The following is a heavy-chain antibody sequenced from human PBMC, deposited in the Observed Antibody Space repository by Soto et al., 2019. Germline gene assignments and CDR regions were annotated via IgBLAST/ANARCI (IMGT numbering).Heavy chain of an antibody. V-gene: IGHV4-39*01. CDR1: GGSISSSSYY. CDR3: ARVVGSSFVSDDGMDV. J-gene: IGHJ6*02. Sequence: QLQLQESGPGLVKPSETLSLTCTVSGGSISSSSYYWGWIRQPPGKGLEWIGSIYYSGSTYYNPSLKSRVTISVDTSKNQFSLKLSSVTAADTAVYYCARVVGSSFVSDDGMDVWGQGTTVTVSS. CDR2: IYYSGST. D-gene: IGHD6-6*01.